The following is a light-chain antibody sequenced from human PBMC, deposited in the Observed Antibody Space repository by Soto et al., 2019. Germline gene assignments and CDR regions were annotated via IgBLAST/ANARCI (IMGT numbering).Light chain of an antibody. Sequence: SPATLSLSPGERATLSCRASQSVHSYLAWFQQKPGQAPRLLIYDASNRATGIPARFSGSGSGTDFTLTISSLEPEDFAVYYCRPRYGCPPITFVLGELLETK. J-gene: IGKJ5*01. CDR3: RPRYGCPPIT. CDR2: DAS. CDR1: QSVHSY. V-gene: IGKV3-11*01.